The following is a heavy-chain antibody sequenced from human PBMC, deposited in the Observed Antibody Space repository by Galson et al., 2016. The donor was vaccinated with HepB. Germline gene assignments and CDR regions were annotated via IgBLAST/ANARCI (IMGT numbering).Heavy chain of an antibody. CDR1: GFILSSHG. D-gene: IGHD2-15*01. CDR2: VSFDGNNK. J-gene: IGHJ6*02. V-gene: IGHV3-30*18. Sequence: SLRLSCAASGFILSSHGMHWVRQAPGKGLEWVAVVSFDGNNKYYADSVKGRFTISRDNSKNTLHLQMNSLRAEDTAVYYCAKDQGYCSGGGCHFGMDVWGQGTTVTVSS. CDR3: AKDQGYCSGGGCHFGMDV.